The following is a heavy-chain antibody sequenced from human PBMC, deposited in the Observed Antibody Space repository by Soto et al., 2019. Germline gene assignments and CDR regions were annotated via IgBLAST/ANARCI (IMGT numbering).Heavy chain of an antibody. CDR3: ARESGYPQGNYGMDV. V-gene: IGHV1-2*02. CDR2: INPNSGGT. J-gene: IGHJ6*02. CDR1: GYTFTGYY. Sequence: ASVKVSCKASGYTFTGYYMHWVRQAPGQGLEWMGWINPNSGGTNYAQKFQGRVTMTRDMSISTAYMELSRLRSDDTAVYYCARESGYPQGNYGMDVWGQGTTVTVSS. D-gene: IGHD3-22*01.